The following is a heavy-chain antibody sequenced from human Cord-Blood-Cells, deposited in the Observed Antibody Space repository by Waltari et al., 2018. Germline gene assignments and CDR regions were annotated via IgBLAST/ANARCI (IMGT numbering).Heavy chain of an antibody. CDR1: GGTFSSYA. D-gene: IGHD1-26*01. CDR3: AREELYSGSYYYYYYGMDV. V-gene: IGHV1-69*01. Sequence: QVQLVQSGAEVKKPGSSVKVSCKASGGTFSSYAISWVRQAPGQGLEWMGGIIPIFGTANDAQKFQGRGTITADESTSTAYMELSSLRSEDTAVYYCAREELYSGSYYYYYYGMDVWGQGTTVTVSS. CDR2: IIPIFGTA. J-gene: IGHJ6*02.